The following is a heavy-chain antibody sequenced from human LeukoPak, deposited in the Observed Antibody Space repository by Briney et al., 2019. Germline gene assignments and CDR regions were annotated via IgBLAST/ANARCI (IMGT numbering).Heavy chain of an antibody. J-gene: IGHJ6*03. Sequence: PGGSLRLSCAASGFSFSTYGMSWVRQAPGKGLEWVSSISSTGGTTYYADSVKGRFTISRDNSKNPLYLQMNSLRAEDTVIYYCAKNGDRGAYCTGGTCYPYFYYYMDVWGKGTTVTI. CDR1: GFSFSTYG. D-gene: IGHD2-15*01. CDR3: AKNGDRGAYCTGGTCYPYFYYYMDV. CDR2: ISSTGGTT. V-gene: IGHV3-23*01.